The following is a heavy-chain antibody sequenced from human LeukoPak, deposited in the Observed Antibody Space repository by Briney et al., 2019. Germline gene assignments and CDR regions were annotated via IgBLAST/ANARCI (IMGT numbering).Heavy chain of an antibody. CDR1: GYTFTGYY. J-gene: IGHJ4*02. D-gene: IGHD6-19*01. Sequence: ASVKVSCKASGYTFTGYYMHWVRQAPGQGLEWMGWINPNSGGTNYAQKFQGRVTMTRDTSISTAYMELSRLRSDDTAVYYCARARGIGGAGLYHFDYWGQGTLVTVSS. V-gene: IGHV1-2*02. CDR2: INPNSGGT. CDR3: ARARGIGGAGLYHFDY.